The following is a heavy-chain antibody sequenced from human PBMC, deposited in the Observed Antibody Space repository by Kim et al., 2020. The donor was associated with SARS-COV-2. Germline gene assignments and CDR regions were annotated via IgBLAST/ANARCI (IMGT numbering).Heavy chain of an antibody. CDR3: TTDRMGKGGTMIVVRSY. V-gene: IGHV3-15*01. J-gene: IGHJ4*02. Sequence: GGSLRLSCAAYGFTFSNVWMSWVRQAPGKGLEWVGRIKSKTDGGTTDYAAPVKGRFTISRDDSKNTLYLPMNSLKTEDTAVYYCTTDRMGKGGTMIVVRSYWGQGTLVTVSS. CDR2: IKSKTDGGTT. D-gene: IGHD3-22*01. CDR1: GFTFSNVW.